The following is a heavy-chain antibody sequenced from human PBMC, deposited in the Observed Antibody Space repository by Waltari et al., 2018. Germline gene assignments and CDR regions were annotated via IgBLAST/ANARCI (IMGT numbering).Heavy chain of an antibody. V-gene: IGHV4-38-2*01. CDR1: GYAVNSGFY. CDR2: VYLEWTT. CDR3: SRQVLGYCTSAACRRLES. J-gene: IGHJ4*02. Sequence: QVQLLESGPGLVKSSETLSLTCDVSGYAVNSGFYWGWIRQAPGAGLEWVATVYLEWTTFYNPSIKSRLSVSMDTSKNQISLTLKSVTAADTAVYHCSRQVLGYCTSAACRRLESWGQGTLVTVSS. D-gene: IGHD2-2*03.